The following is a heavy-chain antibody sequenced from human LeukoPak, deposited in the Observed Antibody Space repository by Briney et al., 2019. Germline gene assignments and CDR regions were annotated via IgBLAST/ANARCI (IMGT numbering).Heavy chain of an antibody. J-gene: IGHJ4*02. V-gene: IGHV3-23*01. Sequence: GGSLRLSCEASGFTFNNYAMSWVRQAPGKGLEWVSVISGSGGTTYYADSVKGRFTISRDDSKNTLYLQMNSLKTEDTAVYYCTTAVLLWFGELFPYWGQGTLVTVSS. CDR1: GFTFNNYA. D-gene: IGHD3-10*01. CDR3: TTAVLLWFGELFPY. CDR2: ISGSGGTT.